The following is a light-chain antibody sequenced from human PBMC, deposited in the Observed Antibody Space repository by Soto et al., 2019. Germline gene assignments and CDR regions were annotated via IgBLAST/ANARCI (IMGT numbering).Light chain of an antibody. J-gene: IGKJ1*01. CDR1: QSISSW. CDR2: KTS. V-gene: IGKV1-5*03. CDR3: QYYNNYCWT. Sequence: DIQLTQSPSTLSASVGDRVTITCRASQSISSWLAWYQQKPGKAPKFLIYKTSDLESGVPSRFSGSGSGTKFTLTIISLQPDDFAAYYCQYYNNYCWTFGQGTKVEIK.